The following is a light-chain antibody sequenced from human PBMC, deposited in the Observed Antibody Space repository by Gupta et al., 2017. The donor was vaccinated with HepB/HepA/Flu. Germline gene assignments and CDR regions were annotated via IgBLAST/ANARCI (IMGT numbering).Light chain of an antibody. CDR3: MQALQTPFT. J-gene: IGKJ3*01. CDR1: QSLMHSNGYNY. V-gene: IGKV2-28*01. Sequence: DIVLTQSPLSLPVTPGEPASISCRSSQSLMHSNGYNYLDWYLQKPGQSKQLLIYVCTNRASGVPDRFSGSASGTYCTLKSSRVEAEDVGFYYCMQALQTPFTFGPGTKVDIK. CDR2: VCT.